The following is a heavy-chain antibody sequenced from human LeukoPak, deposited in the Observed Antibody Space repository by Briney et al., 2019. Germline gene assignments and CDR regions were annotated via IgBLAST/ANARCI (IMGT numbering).Heavy chain of an antibody. D-gene: IGHD3-22*01. CDR3: AREGATYYYDGSGYYWYFDL. Sequence: SETLSLTCTVSGGSISSYYWSWIRQPPGKGLEWIGYTYYSGSTNYNPSLKSRVTISVDTSKNQFSLKLSSVTAADTAVYYCAREGATYYYDGSGYYWYFDLWGRGTLVTVSS. J-gene: IGHJ2*01. CDR2: TYYSGST. V-gene: IGHV4-59*01. CDR1: GGSISSYY.